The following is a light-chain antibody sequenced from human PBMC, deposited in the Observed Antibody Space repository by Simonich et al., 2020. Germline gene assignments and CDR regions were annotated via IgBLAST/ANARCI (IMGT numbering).Light chain of an antibody. J-gene: IGLJ3*02. V-gene: IGLV2-14*01. CDR1: SSDVGGYNF. CDR3: SSYTSSSTWV. Sequence: QSPLTQPASVSGSPGQSITISCTGTSSDVGGYNFVSWYQQHPGKAPKLMIFDVSKRPSGVSNRFSGSKSGNTASLTISGLQAEDEADYYCSSYTSSSTWVFGGGTKLTVL. CDR2: DVS.